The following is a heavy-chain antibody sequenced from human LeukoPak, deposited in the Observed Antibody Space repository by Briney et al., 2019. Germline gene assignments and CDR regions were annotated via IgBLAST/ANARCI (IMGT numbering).Heavy chain of an antibody. CDR1: GFIFSSYG. Sequence: GWALRLSCVASGFIFSSYGMSGVRQAPGKGLEWVAASSGSGGSTYYADSVKGRFTISRDNSKNTLYLQMNSLRAEDTAVYYCATAGTYYYGSGSPRVWGQGTMVTVSS. CDR2: SSGSGGST. J-gene: IGHJ3*01. D-gene: IGHD3-10*01. V-gene: IGHV3-23*01. CDR3: ATAGTYYYGSGSPRV.